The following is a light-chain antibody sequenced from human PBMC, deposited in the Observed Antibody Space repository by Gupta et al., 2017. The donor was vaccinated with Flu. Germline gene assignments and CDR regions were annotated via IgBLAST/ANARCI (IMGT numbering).Light chain of an antibody. V-gene: IGKV3-11*01. CDR1: QSINNY. CDR2: DAS. Sequence: EAVLTQSPGTLSLSPGERSTLSCRASQSINNYIAWYQQKPGQAPRLLIYDASNRAAGTPHGFSGDGYETDFALTSSGREDEDSAFYYEHQCSTSGMFGQGTKVEIK. J-gene: IGKJ1*01. CDR3: HQCSTSGM.